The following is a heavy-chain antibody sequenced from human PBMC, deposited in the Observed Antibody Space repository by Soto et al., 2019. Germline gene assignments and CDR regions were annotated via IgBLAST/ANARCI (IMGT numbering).Heavy chain of an antibody. V-gene: IGHV1-69*06. J-gene: IGHJ3*02. CDR2: IIPIFGTA. CDR3: ARDRKRWLQFPNDALDI. Sequence: SVKVSCKASGGTFSSYALRWVRQAPGQGLEGMGVIIPIFGTANYAQKFQGRVTITADKSTSTAYMELSSLRSEDTAVYYCARDRKRWLQFPNDALDIWGQGTMVNV. CDR1: GGTFSSYA. D-gene: IGHD5-12*01.